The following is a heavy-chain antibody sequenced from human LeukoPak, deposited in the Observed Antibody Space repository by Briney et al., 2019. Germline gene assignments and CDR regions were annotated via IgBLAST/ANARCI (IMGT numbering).Heavy chain of an antibody. CDR2: IYSGGST. D-gene: IGHD3-22*01. J-gene: IGHJ4*02. Sequence: GGSLRLSCAASGFTVSSNYMSWVRQAPGKGLEWVSVIYSGGSTYYADSVKGRFTISRDNSKNTLYLQMNSLRAEDTAVYYCARDYYDSSGYRAYWGQGTPVTVSS. CDR1: GFTVSSNY. CDR3: ARDYYDSSGYRAY. V-gene: IGHV3-53*01.